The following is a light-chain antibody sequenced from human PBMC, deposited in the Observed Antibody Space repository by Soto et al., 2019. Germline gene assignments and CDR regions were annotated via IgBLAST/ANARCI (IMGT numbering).Light chain of an antibody. V-gene: IGLV2-11*01. Sequence: QSALTQPRSVSGSPGQSVTISCTGTSNDVGGYDYVSWYQQHPGKVPKVLIYDVFKRPSGVPDRFSGSKSGNTASLTISGLQAEDEAVYYCCSYAGTYAFGVGTKVIVL. CDR1: SNDVGGYDY. CDR2: DVF. J-gene: IGLJ1*01. CDR3: CSYAGTYA.